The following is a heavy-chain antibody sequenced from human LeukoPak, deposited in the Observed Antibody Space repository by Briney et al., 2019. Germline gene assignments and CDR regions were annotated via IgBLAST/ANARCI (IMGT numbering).Heavy chain of an antibody. CDR1: GFTFSTYG. J-gene: IGHJ4*02. CDR2: IWNDGSNK. V-gene: IGHV3-33*01. CDR3: AGAVGPFDY. Sequence: GGSLRLSCEASGFTFSTYGMHWVRQAPGKGLEWVSVIWNDGSNKYYADSVKGRFTISRDNSKNTLYLQMNSLRVEDTAIYYCAGAVGPFDYWGQGTLVTVSS. D-gene: IGHD2-15*01.